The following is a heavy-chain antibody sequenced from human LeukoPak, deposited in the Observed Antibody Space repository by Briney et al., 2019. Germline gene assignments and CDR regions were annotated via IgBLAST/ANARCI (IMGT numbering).Heavy chain of an antibody. CDR3: ARVRSSGWRRGHYLDY. J-gene: IGHJ4*02. V-gene: IGHV4-34*01. D-gene: IGHD6-19*01. Sequence: SETLSLTCAVYGGSFSGYYWSWIRQPPGKGLEWIGEINHSGSTNYNPSLKSRVTISVDTSKNQFSLKLSSVTAADTAVYYCARVRSSGWRRGHYLDYWGQGTLVTVSS. CDR2: INHSGST. CDR1: GGSFSGYY.